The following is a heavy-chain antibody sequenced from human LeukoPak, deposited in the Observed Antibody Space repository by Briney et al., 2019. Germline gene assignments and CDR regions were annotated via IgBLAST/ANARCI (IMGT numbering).Heavy chain of an antibody. CDR1: GFTFSSYA. CDR3: AKAPSIMITFGGVDY. D-gene: IGHD3-16*01. CDR2: ISGSGGST. J-gene: IGHJ4*02. Sequence: GGSLRLSCAASGFTFSSYAMSWVRQAPGKGLEWVSAISGSGGSTYYADSVKGRFTISRDNSKNTLYLQMNSLRAEDTAVYYCAKAPSIMITFGGVDYWGQGTLVTVSS. V-gene: IGHV3-23*01.